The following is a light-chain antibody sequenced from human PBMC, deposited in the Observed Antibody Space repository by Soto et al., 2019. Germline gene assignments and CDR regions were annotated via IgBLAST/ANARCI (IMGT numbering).Light chain of an antibody. V-gene: IGKV3-15*01. J-gene: IGKJ4*01. CDR1: QSVSSN. CDR2: GAS. CDR3: QQYNNWLST. Sequence: EIVMPQSPATLSVSPGERATLSCRASQSVSSNLVWYQQKPGQAPRLLIYGASTRATGIPARFSGSGSGTEFTLTISSLQSEDFAVYYGQQYNNWLSTFGGGTKVEIK.